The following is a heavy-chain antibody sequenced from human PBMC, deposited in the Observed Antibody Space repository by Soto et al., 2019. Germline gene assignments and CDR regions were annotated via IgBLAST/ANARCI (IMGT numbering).Heavy chain of an antibody. CDR3: ATVGGGSSPSDY. V-gene: IGHV1-24*01. CDR1: GYTPTELS. D-gene: IGHD3-10*01. CDR2: FDPEDGET. Sequence: QVQLVQSGAEVKKPGASVKVSCKVSGYTPTELSMHWVRQAPGKGLEWMGGFDPEDGETIYAEKFQGRVTMTEDTSTDTAYMELSSLRSEDTAVYYCATVGGGSSPSDYWGQGTLVTVSS. J-gene: IGHJ4*02.